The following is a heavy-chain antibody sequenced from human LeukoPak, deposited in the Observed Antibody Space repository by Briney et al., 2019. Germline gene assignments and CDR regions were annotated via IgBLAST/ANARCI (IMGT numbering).Heavy chain of an antibody. CDR3: ARTGTLWGSYRHFDY. J-gene: IGHJ4*02. CDR1: GGSISSYY. CDR2: INHSGST. D-gene: IGHD3-16*02. V-gene: IGHV4-34*01. Sequence: SETLSLTCTVSGGSISSYYWSWIRQPPGKGLEWIGEINHSGSTNYNPSLKSRVTISVDTSKNQFSLKLSSVTAADTAVYYCARTGTLWGSYRHFDYWGQGTPVTVSS.